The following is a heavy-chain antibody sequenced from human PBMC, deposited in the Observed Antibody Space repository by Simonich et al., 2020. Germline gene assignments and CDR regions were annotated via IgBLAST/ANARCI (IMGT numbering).Heavy chain of an antibody. CDR1: GGSFSGYY. Sequence: QVQLQQWGAGLLKPSETLSLTCAVYGGSFSGYYWSWIRQPPGKGLEWIGEINHSGSTNYNPSLKGRVTISVATSKNQFSLKLSSVTAADTAVYYCARHLQLGPFDYWGQGTLVTVSS. D-gene: IGHD1-1*01. CDR2: INHSGST. J-gene: IGHJ4*02. V-gene: IGHV4-34*01. CDR3: ARHLQLGPFDY.